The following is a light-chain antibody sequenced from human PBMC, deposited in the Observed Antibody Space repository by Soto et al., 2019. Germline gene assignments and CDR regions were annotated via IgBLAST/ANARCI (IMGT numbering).Light chain of an antibody. V-gene: IGKV3-15*01. CDR3: QQYHSDPIT. Sequence: EIVMTQSPATLSVSQGERATLSWRASQSVSSNLAWYQQKPGQAPSLLIYGAFTRATGIPARFSGTGSGTEFTLTISSLQSEDVAVYYCQQYHSDPITFGQGTRLEIK. CDR1: QSVSSN. CDR2: GAF. J-gene: IGKJ5*01.